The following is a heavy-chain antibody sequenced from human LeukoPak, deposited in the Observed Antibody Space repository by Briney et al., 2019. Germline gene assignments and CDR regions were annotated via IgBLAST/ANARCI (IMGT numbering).Heavy chain of an antibody. CDR3: AKGDSRSGYE. V-gene: IGHV3-23*01. Sequence: GGSLRLSCVASGFSFDTYAMSWVRQPPGKGLEWVSGISDTGRKRHYTDSVKGRFTISRDNSKNTLYLQMNSLRAEDTAVYYCAKGDSRSGYEWGQGILVTVSS. J-gene: IGHJ4*02. CDR1: GFSFDTYA. CDR2: ISDTGRKR. D-gene: IGHD3-22*01.